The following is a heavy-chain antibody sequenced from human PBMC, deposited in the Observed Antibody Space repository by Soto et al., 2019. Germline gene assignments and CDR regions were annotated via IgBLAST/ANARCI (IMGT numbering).Heavy chain of an antibody. J-gene: IGHJ6*02. V-gene: IGHV1-69*06. D-gene: IGHD2-15*01. CDR1: GGTFSSYA. Sequence: QVQLVQSGAEVKKPGSSVKVSCRASGGTFSSYAISWVRQAPGQGLECMGGIIPIFGTANYEQKFQDKVTITADKSTSPAYMERTSLRSEDTAVYYCARARVVAATPLEGCCPYDYYGMDVWGQGTTVTVSS. CDR2: IIPIFGTA. CDR3: ARARVVAATPLEGCCPYDYYGMDV.